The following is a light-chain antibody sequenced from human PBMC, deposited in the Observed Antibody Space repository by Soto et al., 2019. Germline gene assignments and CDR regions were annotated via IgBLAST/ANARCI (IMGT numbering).Light chain of an antibody. CDR3: QQTYTTPEIT. CDR1: QSISRY. J-gene: IGKJ5*01. CDR2: GAT. V-gene: IGKV3-15*01. Sequence: VVLTQYTGTLSLSPGERTTLSCRASQSISRYLAWYQQKPGQGPRLLIHGATTRATGIPARFSGSGSGTDFTLTISSLQPEDFAIYYCQQTYTTPEITFGQGTLPE.